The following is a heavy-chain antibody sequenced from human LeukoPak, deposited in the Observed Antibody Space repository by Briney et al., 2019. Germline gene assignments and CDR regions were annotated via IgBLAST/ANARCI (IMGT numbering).Heavy chain of an antibody. CDR3: ARCGVDSSGYPTLDY. J-gene: IGHJ4*02. Sequence: SETLSLTCTVSGGSISSYYWSWIRQPPGKGLEWIGYIYYSGSTNYNPSLKSRVTISVDTSKNQFSLKLSSVTAADTAVYYCARCGVDSSGYPTLDYWGQGTLVTVSS. CDR1: GGSISSYY. CDR2: IYYSGST. D-gene: IGHD3-22*01. V-gene: IGHV4-59*01.